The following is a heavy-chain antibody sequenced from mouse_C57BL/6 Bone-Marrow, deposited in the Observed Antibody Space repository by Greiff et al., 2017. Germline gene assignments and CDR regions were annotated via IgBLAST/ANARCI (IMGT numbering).Heavy chain of an antibody. D-gene: IGHD1-1*01. Sequence: VQLKQSDAELVKPGASVKISCKASGYTFTDYSIHWMKQRPEQGLEWIGYIYPSDGSTKYNEKFKGKATLTADTSSSTAYMQLNSLTSEDSAVYVGAGVYYCGSRYFDYEDRGKGITVTS. CDR3: AGVYYCGSRYFDY. V-gene: IGHV1-78*01. CDR2: IYPSDGST. CDR1: GYTFTDYS. J-gene: IGHJ2*03.